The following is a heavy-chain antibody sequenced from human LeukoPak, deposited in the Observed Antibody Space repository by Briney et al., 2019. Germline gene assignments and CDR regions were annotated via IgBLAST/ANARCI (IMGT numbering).Heavy chain of an antibody. J-gene: IGHJ4*02. CDR3: ARDGGIYYGSGSFDY. D-gene: IGHD3-10*01. V-gene: IGHV3-21*04. CDR2: ISSSGSTI. Sequence: NPGGSLRLSCAASGFTFSSYSMNWVRQAPGKGLEWVSSISSSGSTIYYADSVKGRFTISRDNAKNSLYLQMNSLRAEDTAVYYCARDGGIYYGSGSFDYWGQGTLVTVSS. CDR1: GFTFSSYS.